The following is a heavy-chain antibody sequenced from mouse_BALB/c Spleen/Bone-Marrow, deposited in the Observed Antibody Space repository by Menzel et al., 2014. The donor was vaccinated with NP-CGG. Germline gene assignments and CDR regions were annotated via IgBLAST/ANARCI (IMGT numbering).Heavy chain of an antibody. Sequence: VQLQQSGAELVKPGASVKLSRTASGFNIKDTYMHWVKQRPEQGLEWIGRIDPANGNTKYDPKFQGKATITADTSSNTAYLQLSSLTSEDTAVYYCALLLRYYAVDYWGQGTSVTVSS. CDR3: ALLLRYYAVDY. CDR2: IDPANGNT. J-gene: IGHJ4*01. V-gene: IGHV14-3*02. CDR1: GFNIKDTY. D-gene: IGHD1-1*01.